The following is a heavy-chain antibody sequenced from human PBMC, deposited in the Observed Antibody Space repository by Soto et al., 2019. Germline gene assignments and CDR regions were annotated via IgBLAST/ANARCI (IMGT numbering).Heavy chain of an antibody. V-gene: IGHV4-39*01. J-gene: IGHJ4*02. D-gene: IGHD4-17*01. CDR3: ARLTMTTVTTFDY. CDR2: IFSTGSP. Sequence: QLQLQESGPGLVKPSETLSLTCTVSGAPIAGLPYNWGWIRQPPGKGLQWIGSIFSTGSPYFNPSLKSRVTISVDTSKNQLSLRLRSVSAADTALYFCARLTMTTVTTFDYGGQGTLVAVSS. CDR1: GAPIAGLPYN.